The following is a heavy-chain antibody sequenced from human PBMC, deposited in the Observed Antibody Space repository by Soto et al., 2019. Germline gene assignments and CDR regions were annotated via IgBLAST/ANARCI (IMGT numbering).Heavy chain of an antibody. V-gene: IGHV4-30-2*01. CDR1: GGSISSGGYS. CDR2: IYHSGRT. Sequence: SETLSLTCAVSGGSISSGGYSWSWIRQPPGKGLEWIGYIYHSGRTYYNPSLKSRVTISVDRSKNQFSLKLSSVTAADTAMYYCARIRKNCGGDCYALEYWGPGTLVTVSS. J-gene: IGHJ4*02. D-gene: IGHD2-21*02. CDR3: ARIRKNCGGDCYALEY.